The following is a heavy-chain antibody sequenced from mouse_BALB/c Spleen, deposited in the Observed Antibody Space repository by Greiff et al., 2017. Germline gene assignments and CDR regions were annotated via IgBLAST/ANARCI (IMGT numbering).Heavy chain of an antibody. V-gene: IGHV3-6*02. CDR1: GYSITSGYY. J-gene: IGHJ4*01. Sequence: EVQLPESGPGLVKPSQSLSLTCSVTGYSITSGYYWNWIRQFPGNKLEWMGYISYDGSNNYNPSLKNRISITRDTSKNQFFLKLNSVTTEDTATYYCAKDGYDGYAMDYWGQGTSVTVSS. CDR3: AKDGYDGYAMDY. D-gene: IGHD2-14*01. CDR2: ISYDGSN.